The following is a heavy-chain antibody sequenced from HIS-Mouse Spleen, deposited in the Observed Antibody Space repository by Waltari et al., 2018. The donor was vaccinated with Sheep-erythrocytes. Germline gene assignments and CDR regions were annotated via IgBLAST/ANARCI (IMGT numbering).Heavy chain of an antibody. V-gene: IGHV1-8*01. CDR1: GYTFTSYD. D-gene: IGHD6-13*01. CDR2: MNPNTVNT. CDR3: ARGIAAAGTDWFDP. Sequence: QVQLVQSGAEVKKPGASVKVSCKASGYTFTSYDINWVRQATGQGLEWMGWMNPNTVNTGNAQKFQGRVTMTRNTSISTAYMELSSLRSEDTAVYYCARGIAAAGTDWFDPWGQGTLVTVSS. J-gene: IGHJ5*02.